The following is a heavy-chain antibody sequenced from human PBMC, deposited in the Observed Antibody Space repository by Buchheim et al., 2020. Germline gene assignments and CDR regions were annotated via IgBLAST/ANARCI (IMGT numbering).Heavy chain of an antibody. CDR2: ISNDGNIK. CDR3: ARAGEVDGSETSYKLNWFGP. D-gene: IGHD3-10*01. J-gene: IGHJ5*02. Sequence: QVQLVESGGGVVQPGRSLRLSCAASEFTFSSYTIHCVRQAPGKGLEWVAVISNDGNIKYYAASVKGRFTISSDNLKNTLYLQVNSLRFEYTAMYDCARAGEVDGSETSYKLNWFGPWGQGTL. V-gene: IGHV3-30-3*01. CDR1: EFTFSSYT.